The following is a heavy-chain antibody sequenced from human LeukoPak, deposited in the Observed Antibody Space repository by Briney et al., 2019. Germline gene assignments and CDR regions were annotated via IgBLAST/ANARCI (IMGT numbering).Heavy chain of an antibody. CDR3: ARVLEPMVATPGPPGFDY. J-gene: IGHJ4*02. D-gene: IGHD4-23*01. CDR2: ISSSGSTI. V-gene: IGHV3-48*03. Sequence: GGSLRLSCAASGFTFSSYEMNWVRQAPGKGLEWVSYISSSGSTIYYADSVKGRFTISRDNAKNSLYLQMNSLRAEDTAVYYCARVLEPMVATPGPPGFDYWGQGTLVTVSS. CDR1: GFTFSSYE.